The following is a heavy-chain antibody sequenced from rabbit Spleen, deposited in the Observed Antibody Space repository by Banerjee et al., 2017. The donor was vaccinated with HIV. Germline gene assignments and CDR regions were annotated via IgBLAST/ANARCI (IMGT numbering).Heavy chain of an antibody. V-gene: IGHV1S43*01. J-gene: IGHJ6*01. CDR3: GRDANGDVRLSRLDL. D-gene: IGHD2-1*01. CDR2: IGSNSGNT. Sequence: QEQVKETGGGLVQPGGSLTLSCKASGFDLSQNYGMCWVRQAPGKGLEWIGCIGSNSGNTYYASWAKGRFTISTSTSLNTVTLQLNSLTAADTATYFCGRDANGDVRLSRLDLWGPGTLVTVS. CDR1: GFDLSQNYG.